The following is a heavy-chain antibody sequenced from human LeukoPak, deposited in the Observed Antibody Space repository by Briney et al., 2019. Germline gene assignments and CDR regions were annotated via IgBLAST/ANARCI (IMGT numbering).Heavy chain of an antibody. CDR2: ISSSGSTI. V-gene: IGHV3-48*03. Sequence: GGSLRLSCAASGFTFSSYEMNWVRQAPGKGLEWVSYISSSGSTIYYADSVKGRFTISRDNAKNSLYLQMNSLRAEDTAVYYCARAFKYCSGGSCYDYYYYYGMDVWAKGPRSPSP. CDR3: ARAFKYCSGGSCYDYYYYYGMDV. CDR1: GFTFSSYE. D-gene: IGHD2-15*01. J-gene: IGHJ6*02.